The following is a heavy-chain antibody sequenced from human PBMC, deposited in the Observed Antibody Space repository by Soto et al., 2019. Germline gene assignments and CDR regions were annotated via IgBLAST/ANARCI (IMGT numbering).Heavy chain of an antibody. V-gene: IGHV1-69*04. CDR3: ARDEGNSNWFDP. CDR1: GYTFTSYG. Sequence: SVTVSYTASGYTFTSYGISWVRQAPGQGLEWMGRIIPILGIANYAQKFQGRVTITADKSTSTAYMELSSLRSEDTAVYYCARDEGNSNWFDPWGQGTLVTVSS. J-gene: IGHJ5*02. CDR2: IIPILGIA.